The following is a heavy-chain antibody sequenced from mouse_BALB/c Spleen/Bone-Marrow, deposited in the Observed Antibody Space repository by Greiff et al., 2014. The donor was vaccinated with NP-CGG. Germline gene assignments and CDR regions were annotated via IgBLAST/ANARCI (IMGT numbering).Heavy chain of an antibody. J-gene: IGHJ3*01. Sequence: VQLQQSGPELVKPGASMKISCKASGYSFAGYTMNWVKQSHGKNLEWIGLTNPYNGGSSYNQKFKGKSTLTVDKSSSTAYMELLSLTSEDSAVYYCAREGYGSSYGFAYWGQGTLVTVSA. CDR2: TNPYNGGS. CDR1: GYSFAGYT. CDR3: AREGYGSSYGFAY. V-gene: IGHV1-31*01. D-gene: IGHD1-1*01.